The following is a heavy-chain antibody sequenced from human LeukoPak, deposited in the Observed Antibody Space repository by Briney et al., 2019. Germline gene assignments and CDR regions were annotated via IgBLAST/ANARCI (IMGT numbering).Heavy chain of an antibody. V-gene: IGHV4-39*07. J-gene: IGHJ3*02. CDR2: IYYSGST. D-gene: IGHD3-22*01. CDR1: GGSISSSSYY. Sequence: SETLSLTCTVSGGSISSSSYYWGWIRQPPGKGLEWIGSIYYSGSTYYNPSLKSRVTISVDTSKNQFSLKLSSVTAADTAVYYSASGGITMIVVVPSDDAFDIWGQGTMVTVSS. CDR3: ASGGITMIVVVPSDDAFDI.